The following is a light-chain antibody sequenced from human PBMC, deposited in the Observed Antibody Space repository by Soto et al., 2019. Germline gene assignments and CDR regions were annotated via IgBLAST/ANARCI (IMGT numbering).Light chain of an antibody. CDR1: QDVGKF. CDR3: QQRNSWPLT. Sequence: VLTQSPDTLSLSPGERATLSCRASQDVGKFLVWYHQKPGLSPSLVIYEASKRATDIPDGFSGSGSGTAFTLTINRLEPEDVGFYYCQQRNSWPLTFGGGTEVDIK. V-gene: IGKV3-11*01. CDR2: EAS. J-gene: IGKJ4*01.